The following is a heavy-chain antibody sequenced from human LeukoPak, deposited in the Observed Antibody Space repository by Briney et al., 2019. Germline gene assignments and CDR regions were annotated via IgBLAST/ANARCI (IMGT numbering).Heavy chain of an antibody. V-gene: IGHV4-34*01. CDR2: INHSGST. Sequence: SETLSLTCAVYGGSFSGYYWSWIRQPPGKGLEWIGEINHSGSTNYNPSLKSRVTISVDTSKNQFSLKLSSVTAADTAVYYCARRPSLRPIHFDYWGQGTLVTVSS. D-gene: IGHD2-21*01. CDR3: ARRPSLRPIHFDY. J-gene: IGHJ4*02. CDR1: GGSFSGYY.